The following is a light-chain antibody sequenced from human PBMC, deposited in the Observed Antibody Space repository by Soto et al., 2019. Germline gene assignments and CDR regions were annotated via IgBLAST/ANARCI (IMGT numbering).Light chain of an antibody. Sequence: QWSLAHPAAVTGSTGYSITVSYTGSSSDVGTYNSVSWYQQHPGKAPKLIIYDVSNRPSGVSNRFSGSKSGNTASLTISGLQTEEEADYYCGSYTSSSSWVFCGGTRSPS. V-gene: IGLV2-14*03. CDR2: DVS. CDR1: SSDVGTYNS. J-gene: IGLJ3*02. CDR3: GSYTSSSSWV.